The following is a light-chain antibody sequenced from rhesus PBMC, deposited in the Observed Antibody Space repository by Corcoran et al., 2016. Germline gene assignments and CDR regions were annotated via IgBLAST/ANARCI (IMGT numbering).Light chain of an antibody. CDR2: KAS. Sequence: DIQMTQSPSSLSASVGDTVTITCRASQSISSWLAWYKQKPGKAPKLLIYKASSLQSGVPSRFSGSGSGTDFTLTISSLQPEDFATYYCLQYSSSPHSFGQGTKVEIK. CDR3: LQYSSSPHS. J-gene: IGKJ2*01. CDR1: QSISSW. V-gene: IGKV1-22*01.